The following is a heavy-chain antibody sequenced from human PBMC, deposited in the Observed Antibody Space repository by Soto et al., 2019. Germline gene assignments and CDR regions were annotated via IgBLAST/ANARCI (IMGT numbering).Heavy chain of an antibody. CDR1: GGSISTYY. V-gene: IGHV4-59*01. CDR2: IYYSGST. J-gene: IGHJ6*02. CDR3: ASDRSSGWDQGYGMDV. D-gene: IGHD6-19*01. Sequence: PSETLSLTCTVSGGSISTYYWSWIRQLPGKGLEWIGYIYYSGSTSYNPSLKSRVTISVDTSKNQFSLKLRSVTAADTAVYYCASDRSSGWDQGYGMDVWGQGTTVTVSS.